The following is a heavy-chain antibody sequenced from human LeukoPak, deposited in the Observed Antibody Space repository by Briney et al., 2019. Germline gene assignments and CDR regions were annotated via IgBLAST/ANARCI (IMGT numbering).Heavy chain of an antibody. CDR2: IYYSGST. D-gene: IGHD1-7*01. CDR1: GGSISSSSYY. CDR3: ARGLKLELRPQYYFDY. V-gene: IGHV4-39*01. Sequence: SETLSLTCTVSGGSISSSSYYWGWIRQPPGKGLEWIGSIYYSGSTYYNPSLKSRVTISVDTSKNQFSLKLSSVTAADTAVYYCARGLKLELRPQYYFDYWGQGTLVTVSS. J-gene: IGHJ4*02.